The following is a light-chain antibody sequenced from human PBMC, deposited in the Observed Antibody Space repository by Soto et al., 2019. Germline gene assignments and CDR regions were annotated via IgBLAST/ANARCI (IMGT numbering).Light chain of an antibody. CDR2: KAS. J-gene: IGKJ5*01. CDR3: QQYRSYPFT. Sequence: EIQMTQSPSTVSASVGDRASITCRASQSVSTSLAWYQQKPGKAPNLLIYKASNLETGVPSRFSGSGSGATFTLTISSLQPEDFGTYYCQQYRSYPFTFGQGTRLESK. V-gene: IGKV1-5*03. CDR1: QSVSTS.